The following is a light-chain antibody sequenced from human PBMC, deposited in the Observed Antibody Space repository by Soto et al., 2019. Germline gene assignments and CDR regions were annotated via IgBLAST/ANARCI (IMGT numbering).Light chain of an antibody. CDR3: SSYTSSSTLNWV. Sequence: QSALTQPASVSGSPGQSITISCTGTSSDVGGYNYVSWYQQHPGKAPKLMIYEVTNRPSGVSNRFSGSKSGNTASLTLSGLQAEDEAEYYCSSYTSSSTLNWVFGGGTKVTVL. CDR2: EVT. V-gene: IGLV2-14*01. CDR1: SSDVGGYNY. J-gene: IGLJ3*02.